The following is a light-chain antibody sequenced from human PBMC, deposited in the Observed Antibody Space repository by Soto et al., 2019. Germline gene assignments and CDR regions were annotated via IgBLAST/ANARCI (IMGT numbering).Light chain of an antibody. CDR2: GAL. CDR1: QLVVTSY. CDR3: QLFGRSPT. J-gene: IGKJ3*01. Sequence: EIVLTQSPGTLSLSPGERATLSCRASQLVVTSYLHWYQHKPGQAPRLLISGALTRATGIPDRFSGSGSGTDSTLTISRLEPEDCAVYYCQLFGRSPTFGPGTKVHIK. V-gene: IGKV3-20*01.